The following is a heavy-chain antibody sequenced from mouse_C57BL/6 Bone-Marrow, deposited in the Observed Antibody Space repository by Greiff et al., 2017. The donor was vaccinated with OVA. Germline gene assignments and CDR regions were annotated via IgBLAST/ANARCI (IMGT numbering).Heavy chain of an antibody. V-gene: IGHV1-55*01. D-gene: IGHD1-1*01. J-gene: IGHJ3*01. CDR1: GYTFTSYW. Sequence: QVQLQQSGAELVKPGASVKMSCKASGYTFTSYWITWVKQRPGQGLEWIGDIYPGSGSTNYNEKFKSKATLTVDTSSSTAYMQLSSLTSEDSAVYYCAREGIYYYGSSYAWFAYWGQGTLVTVSA. CDR3: AREGIYYYGSSYAWFAY. CDR2: IYPGSGST.